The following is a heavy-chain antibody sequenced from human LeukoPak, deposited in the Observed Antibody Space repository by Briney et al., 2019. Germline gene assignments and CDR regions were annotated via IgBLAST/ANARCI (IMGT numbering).Heavy chain of an antibody. Sequence: ASVTVSCKASGYTFIDNYIHWVRQAPGQGLEWMGWINPNSGGTKYAQKFEDRVTMTRDTSISTAYLELTRLKSDDTAVYFCARDSATAAAAELDYWGQGTLVTVSS. CDR3: ARDSATAAAAELDY. CDR2: INPNSGGT. V-gene: IGHV1-2*02. D-gene: IGHD6-13*01. CDR1: GYTFIDNY. J-gene: IGHJ4*02.